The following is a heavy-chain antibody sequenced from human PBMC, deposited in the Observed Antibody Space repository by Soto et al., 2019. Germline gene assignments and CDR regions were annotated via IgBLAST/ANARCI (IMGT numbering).Heavy chain of an antibody. J-gene: IGHJ4*02. CDR1: GFTFSSYW. CDR3: ARHLAGNRDY. Sequence: EVQLVESVGGLVQPVGYLRLSCAVSGFTFSSYWMHLGRQAPGKGLVWVSRINSDGSSTSYADSVKGRFTISRDNAKNTLYLQMNSLRAEDTAVYYCARHLAGNRDYWGKEPLVPVSS. D-gene: IGHD3-3*02. V-gene: IGHV3-74*01. CDR2: INSDGSST.